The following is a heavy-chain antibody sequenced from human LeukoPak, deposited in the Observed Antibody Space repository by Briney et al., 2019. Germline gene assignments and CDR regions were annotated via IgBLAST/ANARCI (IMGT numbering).Heavy chain of an antibody. CDR3: AAGRDIGVAGPGGYFDY. CDR1: GFTFSDYH. D-gene: IGHD6-19*01. CDR2: ISPRGGSM. V-gene: IGHV3-11*01. Sequence: PGGSLRLSCAASGFTFSDYHMNWIRQAPGKGLEWVSYISPRGGSMYFADSVKGRFTISRDNAENSLFLQMNSLTADDTAVYYCAAGRDIGVAGPGGYFDYWGQGTLVTVSS. J-gene: IGHJ4*02.